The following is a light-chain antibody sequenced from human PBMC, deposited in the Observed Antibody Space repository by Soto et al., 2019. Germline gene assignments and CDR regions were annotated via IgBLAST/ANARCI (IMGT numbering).Light chain of an antibody. V-gene: IGLV2-14*01. J-gene: IGLJ3*02. CDR1: SSDVGGYNH. Sequence: QSALTPPASVSGSPGQSITISCTGTSSDVGGYNHVSWYQQHPGKAPQLIIYEVRNRPSGVSNRLSGSKSGNTASLTISGLQADDEADYYCCSYTSSSIRVFGGGTKLTVL. CDR2: EVR. CDR3: CSYTSSSIRV.